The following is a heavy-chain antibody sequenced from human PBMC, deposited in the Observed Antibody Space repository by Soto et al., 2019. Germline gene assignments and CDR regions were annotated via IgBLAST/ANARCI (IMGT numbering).Heavy chain of an antibody. CDR1: GFTFNTYA. Sequence: EVQLLESGGGLVQPGGSLRLSCSTSGFTFNTYAMNWVRQAPGKGLEWVSALSGSGGTTYYADSVRGRFTISRDNSKNTLFLQMNSLRAEYTALYYCAKQRAGYGSVSDTYYFDFWGQGTLVTVSS. CDR2: LSGSGGTT. V-gene: IGHV3-23*01. J-gene: IGHJ4*02. D-gene: IGHD3-10*01. CDR3: AKQRAGYGSVSDTYYFDF.